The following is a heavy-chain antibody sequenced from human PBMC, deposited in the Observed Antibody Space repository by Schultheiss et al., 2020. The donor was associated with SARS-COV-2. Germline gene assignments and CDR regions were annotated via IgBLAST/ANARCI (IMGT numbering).Heavy chain of an antibody. CDR1: GFTFSSYG. J-gene: IGHJ6*02. CDR3: ARDRDYGDEGGMDV. Sequence: GGSLRLSCAASGFTFSSYGMHWVRQAPGKGLEWVAIIWYDGSNKYYADSVKGRFTISRDNSKNTLYLQMNSLRAEDTAVYYCARDRDYGDEGGMDVWGQGTTVTVSS. D-gene: IGHD4-17*01. V-gene: IGHV3-33*01. CDR2: IWYDGSNK.